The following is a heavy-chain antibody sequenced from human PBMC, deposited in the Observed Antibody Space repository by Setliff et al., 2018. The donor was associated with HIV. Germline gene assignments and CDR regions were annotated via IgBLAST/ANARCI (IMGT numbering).Heavy chain of an antibody. D-gene: IGHD6-6*01. CDR3: AREYSSSSGGGAFDY. Sequence: GASVKVSCKASGYTFTSYYMHWVRQAPGQGLEWMGIINPSGGSTSYAQKFQGRVTMTRDTSTSTDYMELSSLRSEDTAVYYCAREYSSSSGGGAFDYWGHGTLVTVSS. CDR1: GYTFTSYY. V-gene: IGHV1-46*01. CDR2: INPSGGST. J-gene: IGHJ4*01.